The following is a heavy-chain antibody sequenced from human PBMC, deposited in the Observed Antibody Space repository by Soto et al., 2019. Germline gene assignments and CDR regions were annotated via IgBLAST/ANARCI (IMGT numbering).Heavy chain of an antibody. CDR2: IRSKAYGGTT. J-gene: IGHJ6*02. V-gene: IGHV3-49*04. CDR3: SGYYFYYYGMDV. Sequence: GGSLRLSCTASGFTFGDYAMSWVRQAPGKGLEWVGFIRSKAYGGTTEYAASVKGRFTIPRGDSKSIAYLQMNSLKTEDTAVYYCSGYYFYYYGMDVWGQGTTVTVSS. CDR1: GFTFGDYA.